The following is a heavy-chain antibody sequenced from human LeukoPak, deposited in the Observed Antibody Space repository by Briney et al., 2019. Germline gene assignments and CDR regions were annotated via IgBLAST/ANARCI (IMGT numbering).Heavy chain of an antibody. CDR2: ISSSGSTI. CDR3: ARDLGYCSSTSCYARGAFDI. J-gene: IGHJ3*02. Sequence: GGSLRLSCAASGFTFSDYYMSWIRQAPGKGLEWVSYISSSGSTIYYADSVKGRFTISRDNAKSSLYLQMNSLRAEDTAVYYCARDLGYCSSTSCYARGAFDIWGQGTMVTVSS. CDR1: GFTFSDYY. D-gene: IGHD2-2*01. V-gene: IGHV3-11*04.